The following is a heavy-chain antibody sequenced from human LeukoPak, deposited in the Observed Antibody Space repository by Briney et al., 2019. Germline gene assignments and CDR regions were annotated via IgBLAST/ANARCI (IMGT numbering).Heavy chain of an antibody. D-gene: IGHD4-17*01. Sequence: KASETLSLTCAVSGGSISSGGYSWSWIRQPPGKGLEWIGYIYHIGSTYYTPSLKSRVTISVDRSKNQFSLKLSSVTAADTAVYYCARGPRYSYGDYYFDYWGQGTLVTVSS. CDR3: ARGPRYSYGDYYFDY. V-gene: IGHV4-30-2*01. J-gene: IGHJ4*02. CDR1: GGSISSGGYS. CDR2: IYHIGST.